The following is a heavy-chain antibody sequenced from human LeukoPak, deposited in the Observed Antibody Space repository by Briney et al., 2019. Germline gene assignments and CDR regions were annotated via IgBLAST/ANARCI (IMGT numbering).Heavy chain of an antibody. V-gene: IGHV3-30*04. D-gene: IGHD2-2*01. J-gene: IGHJ6*02. CDR2: ISYDGSNK. CDR1: GFTFRSYA. CDR3: ARDLVVPAAIGYYNYGMDV. Sequence: GGSLRLSCAPSGFTFRSYAMHWVRQAPGKGLECVAVISYDGSNKYYADSVKGRFTISRDNSKTTLYLQMNSLRAEDTAVYYCARDLVVPAAIGYYNYGMDVWGQGATVTVSS.